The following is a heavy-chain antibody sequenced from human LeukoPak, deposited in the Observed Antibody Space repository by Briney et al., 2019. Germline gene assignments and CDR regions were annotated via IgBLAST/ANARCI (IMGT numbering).Heavy chain of an antibody. CDR1: GFTFGDYA. J-gene: IGHJ6*03. D-gene: IGHD3-10*01. V-gene: IGHV3-20*01. CDR3: ARVAGTMVRGVRSYYYYYYMDV. Sequence: GGSLRLSCAASGFTFGDYAMSWVRQAPGKGLEWVSGINWNGGSTGYADSVKGRFTISRDNAKNSLYLQMNSLRGEDTALYHCARVAGTMVRGVRSYYYYYYMDVWGKGATVTISS. CDR2: INWNGGST.